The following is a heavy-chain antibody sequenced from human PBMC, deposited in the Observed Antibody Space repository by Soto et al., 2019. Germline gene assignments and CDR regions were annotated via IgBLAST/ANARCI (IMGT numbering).Heavy chain of an antibody. V-gene: IGHV4-31*03. CDR1: GGSISSGGYY. Sequence: PSETLSLTCILSGGSISSGGYYLSWIRQHPGKGLEWIGYIYYSGSTYYNPSLKSRVTISVDTSKNQFSLKLSSVTAADTAVYYCARDDSYYDSSGYSGNVWGQGTTVTVSS. CDR3: ARDDSYYDSSGYSGNV. CDR2: IYYSGST. J-gene: IGHJ6*02. D-gene: IGHD3-22*01.